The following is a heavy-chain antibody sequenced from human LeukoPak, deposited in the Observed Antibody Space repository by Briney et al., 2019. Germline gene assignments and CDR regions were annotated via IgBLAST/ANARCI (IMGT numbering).Heavy chain of an antibody. CDR1: GFTFNNYA. CDR2: ISGSGGST. V-gene: IGHV3-23*01. J-gene: IGHJ4*02. D-gene: IGHD2-2*01. CDR3: AKRIGSCNSISCLYFDY. Sequence: GGSLRLSCAASGFTFNNYAMSWVRQAPGKGLEWVSTISGSGGSTYYADSVRGRFVISRDNSKNTVYLQMNSLRAEDTAIYYGAKRIGSCNSISCLYFDYWGQGALVTVSS.